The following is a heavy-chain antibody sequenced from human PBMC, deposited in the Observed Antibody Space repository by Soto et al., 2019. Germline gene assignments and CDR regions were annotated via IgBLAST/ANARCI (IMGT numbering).Heavy chain of an antibody. J-gene: IGHJ4*02. CDR3: ARTVNYDFWSGLGY. V-gene: IGHV3-30-3*01. CDR2: ISYDGSNK. D-gene: IGHD3-3*01. CDR1: GFAVSSYG. Sequence: AGCVRLSGAAGGFAVSSYGRHWVRQAPGKGLEWVAVISYDGSNKYYADSVKGRFTISRDNSKNTLYLQMNSLRAEDTAVYYCARTVNYDFWSGLGYWGQGTLVTVSS.